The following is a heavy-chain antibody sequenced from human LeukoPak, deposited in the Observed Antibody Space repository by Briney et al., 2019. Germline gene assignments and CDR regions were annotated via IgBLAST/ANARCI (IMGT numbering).Heavy chain of an antibody. CDR2: INQDGSDQ. J-gene: IGHJ4*02. D-gene: IGHD3-10*01. Sequence: PGGSLRLSCAASEFTFSSYWMSWVRQAPGKGLEWVAYINQDGSDQYYVDSVKGRFTISRDNAKNSLYLQMNSLRAEDTALYYCAKSGYYGSGRPFDYWGQGTLVTVSS. CDR1: EFTFSSYW. CDR3: AKSGYYGSGRPFDY. V-gene: IGHV3-7*03.